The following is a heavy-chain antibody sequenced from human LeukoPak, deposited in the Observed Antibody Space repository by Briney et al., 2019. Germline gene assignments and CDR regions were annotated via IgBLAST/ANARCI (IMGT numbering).Heavy chain of an antibody. Sequence: GGSLSLSCAVSGFTLSRYSMNWVRRAPGGGVGWVSSNSNSSSYIYHADSVKCRHTITRDNAKNSLYLQKNSLRAEDTAVYYCARDDYGAGTFVYWGQGTLLTVSS. CDR3: ARDDYGAGTFVY. J-gene: IGHJ4*02. D-gene: IGHD3-10*01. CDR2: NSNSSSYI. CDR1: GFTLSRYS. V-gene: IGHV3-21*01.